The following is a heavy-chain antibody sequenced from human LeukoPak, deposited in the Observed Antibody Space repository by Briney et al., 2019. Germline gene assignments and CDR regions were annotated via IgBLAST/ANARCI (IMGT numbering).Heavy chain of an antibody. V-gene: IGHV3-30-3*01. D-gene: IGHD3-10*01. CDR1: GFTFSSYA. CDR2: ISYDGSNK. J-gene: IGHJ4*02. CDR3: ARATPPYGSGSYLGY. Sequence: PGGSLRLSCAASGFTFSSYAMHWVRQAPGKGLEWVAVISYDGSNKYYADSVKGRFTISRDNSKNTLYLQMNSLRAEDTAVYYCARATPPYGSGSYLGYWGQGTLVTVSS.